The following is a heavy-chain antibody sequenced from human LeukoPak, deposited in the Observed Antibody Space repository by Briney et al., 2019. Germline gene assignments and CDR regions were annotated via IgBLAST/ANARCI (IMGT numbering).Heavy chain of an antibody. Sequence: SETLSLTCAVYGGSFSNYYWSWIRQPPGKGLECIGEINHSGSTNYNPSLKSRVTISVDTSKNQFSLKLSSVTAADTAVYYCARGGYYGSGNDFRFDPWGQGTLVTVSS. J-gene: IGHJ5*02. CDR2: INHSGST. D-gene: IGHD3-10*01. CDR1: GGSFSNYY. CDR3: ARGGYYGSGNDFRFDP. V-gene: IGHV4-34*01.